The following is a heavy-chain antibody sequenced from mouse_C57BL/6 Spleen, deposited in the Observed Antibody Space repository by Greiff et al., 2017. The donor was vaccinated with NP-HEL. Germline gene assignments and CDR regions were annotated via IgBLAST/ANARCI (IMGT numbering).Heavy chain of an antibody. J-gene: IGHJ2*01. V-gene: IGHV1-15*01. CDR2: IDPETGGT. D-gene: IGHD3-2*02. CDR1: GYTFTDYE. CDR3: TREATQFDY. Sequence: QVQLQQSGAELVRPGASVTLSCKASGYTFTDYEMHWVKQTPVHGLEWIGAIDPETGGTAYNQKFQGKAILTADKSSSTAYMELRSLTSEDSAVYYCTREATQFDYWGQGTTLTVSS.